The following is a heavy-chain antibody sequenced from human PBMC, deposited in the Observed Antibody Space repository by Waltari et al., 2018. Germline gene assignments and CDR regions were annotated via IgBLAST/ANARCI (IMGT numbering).Heavy chain of an antibody. CDR3: VRRHWEAGYYRDQ. D-gene: IGHD3-9*01. Sequence: QVQLQESGPGLVNPSETLSLTCAVSGIPVNRGFLWGWVRQAPGVGRGWMVSLYHSGETHDTPPITRRVTISTDTSKNKFSLKVRSVTAADTALYYCVRRHWEAGYYRDQWGPGTLVTVSS. V-gene: IGHV4-38-2*01. J-gene: IGHJ4*02. CDR2: LYHSGET. CDR1: GIPVNRGFL.